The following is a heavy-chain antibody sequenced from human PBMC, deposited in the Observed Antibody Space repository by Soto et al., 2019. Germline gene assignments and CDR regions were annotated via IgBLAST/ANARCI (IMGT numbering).Heavy chain of an antibody. Sequence: SETLSLTCAVSGYSISSGYYWGWIRQPPGKGLEWIGSIYHSGSTYYNPSLKSRVTISVDTSKSQFSLKLSSVTAADTAVYYCARDWGFRNTYYDFWSGCGYGMDVWGQGTTVTVSS. CDR1: GYSISSGYY. CDR2: IYHSGST. CDR3: ARDWGFRNTYYDFWSGCGYGMDV. D-gene: IGHD3-3*01. V-gene: IGHV4-38-2*02. J-gene: IGHJ6*02.